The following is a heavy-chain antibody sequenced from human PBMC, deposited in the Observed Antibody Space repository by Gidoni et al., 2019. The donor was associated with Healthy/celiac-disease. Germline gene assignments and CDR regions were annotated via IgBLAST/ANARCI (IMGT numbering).Heavy chain of an antibody. CDR2: IYHSGST. CDR3: ARVDDSSGYPTDY. CDR1: GGSFSGYY. D-gene: IGHD3-22*01. J-gene: IGHJ4*02. V-gene: IGHV4-34*01. Sequence: QVQLQQWGAGLLKPSETLSLTCAVYGGSFSGYYWSWIRQPPGKGLEWIGEIYHSGSTNYNPSLKSRVTISVDTSKNQFSLKLSSVTAADTAVYYCARVDDSSGYPTDYWGQGTLVTVSS.